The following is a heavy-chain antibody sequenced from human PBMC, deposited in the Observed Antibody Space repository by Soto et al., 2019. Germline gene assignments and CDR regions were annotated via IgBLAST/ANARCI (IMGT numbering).Heavy chain of an antibody. J-gene: IGHJ4*02. D-gene: IGHD2-2*01. CDR1: GGSFSDYY. CDR3: ARYFKSASCPGGAFDY. CDR2: INYRGST. Sequence: QVQLQQWGAGLLKPSETLSLSCAVYGGSFSDYYWSWIRQPPGKGLEWIGEINYRGSTNYNPSLESRVTLSVDTSKNQFSLKLTSVTVADTAVYYCARYFKSASCPGGAFDYWGQGTLVTVSS. V-gene: IGHV4-34*01.